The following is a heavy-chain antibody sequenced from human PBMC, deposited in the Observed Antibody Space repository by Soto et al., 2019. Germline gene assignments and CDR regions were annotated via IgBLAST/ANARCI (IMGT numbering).Heavy chain of an antibody. D-gene: IGHD6-19*01. J-gene: IGHJ6*02. Sequence: WVSLRLSCSASVFTFSSYAMHCVRQPPGKGLEYVSSISSNGGSTYYAASVKGRFIISRDTSKNTLHLQMSSLRADDTAVYYCMKGGSSGWYPLISSYYGMDVWGQGTTVPVSS. CDR3: MKGGSSGWYPLISSYYGMDV. CDR2: ISSNGGST. V-gene: IGHV3-64D*06. CDR1: VFTFSSYA.